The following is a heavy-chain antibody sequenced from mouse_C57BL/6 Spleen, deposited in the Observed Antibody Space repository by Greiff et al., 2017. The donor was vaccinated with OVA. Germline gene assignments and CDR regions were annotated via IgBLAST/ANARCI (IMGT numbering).Heavy chain of an antibody. CDR2: IHPNSGST. CDR1: GYTFTSYW. J-gene: IGHJ4*01. V-gene: IGHV1-64*01. Sequence: QVQLQQPGAELVKPGASVKLSCKASGYTFTSYWMHWVKQRPGQGLEWIGMIHPNSGSTNYNEKFKGKATLTVDKSSGTAYMQLSSLTSEDSAVYYCARNGYYDYYAMDYWGQGTSVTVSS. CDR3: ARNGYYDYYAMDY. D-gene: IGHD2-3*01.